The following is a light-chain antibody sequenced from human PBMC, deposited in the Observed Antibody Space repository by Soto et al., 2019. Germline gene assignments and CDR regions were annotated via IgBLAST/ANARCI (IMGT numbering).Light chain of an antibody. CDR3: QQYKSYLRT. CDR2: AAS. CDR1: QTISSW. J-gene: IGKJ1*01. V-gene: IGKV1-5*01. Sequence: DIQMTQSPSTLSASVGDRVTITCRASQTISSWLAWYQQKPGKAPKLLIYAASTLESGVSSRFSGRGSGTEFTLTINSRQPEDFATYYCQQYKSYLRTFGQGTKVEIK.